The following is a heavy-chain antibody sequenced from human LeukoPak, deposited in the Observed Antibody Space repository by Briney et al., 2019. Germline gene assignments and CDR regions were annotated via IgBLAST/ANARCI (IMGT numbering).Heavy chain of an antibody. CDR3: ARGGDYGDLRYFDY. J-gene: IGHJ4*02. CDR2: IYHSGST. CDR1: GGSISSSNW. V-gene: IGHV4-4*02. D-gene: IGHD4-17*01. Sequence: SETLSLTCAVSGGSISSSNWWSWVRQPPGKGLEWIGEIYHSGSTNYNPSLKSRVTISVDKSKNQFSLKLSSVTAADTAVYYCARGGDYGDLRYFDYWGQGTLVTVSS.